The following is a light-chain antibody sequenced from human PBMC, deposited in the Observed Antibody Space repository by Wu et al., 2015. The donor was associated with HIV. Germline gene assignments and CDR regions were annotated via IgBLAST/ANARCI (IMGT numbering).Light chain of an antibody. CDR1: QSVSHY. J-gene: IGKJ1*01. Sequence: IQLTQSPSSLSASVGDRVTITCRASQSVSHYLHWYQQKPGEAPKLLIYAVSRLQSGVPSRFSGSGSGTDFTLTISSLQPDDFATYFCAQSSTTVRAFGQGTRVEIK. CDR2: AVS. V-gene: IGKV1-39*01. CDR3: AQSSTTVRA.